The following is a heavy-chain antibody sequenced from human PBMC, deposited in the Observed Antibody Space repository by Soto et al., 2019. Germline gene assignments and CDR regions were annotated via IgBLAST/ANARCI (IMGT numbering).Heavy chain of an antibody. CDR3: AKGGWPLDY. J-gene: IGHJ4*02. CDR2: ISYDGSET. V-gene: IGHV3-30*18. D-gene: IGHD2-15*01. CDR1: GFIFSNHG. Sequence: PGGSLRLSCAASGFIFSNHGMHWVRQAPGKGLEWVTFISYDGSETYYADSVKGRFSFSRDDSKRTLYLQMNSLRFEDTAVYYCAKGGWPLDYWGPGTLVTVSS.